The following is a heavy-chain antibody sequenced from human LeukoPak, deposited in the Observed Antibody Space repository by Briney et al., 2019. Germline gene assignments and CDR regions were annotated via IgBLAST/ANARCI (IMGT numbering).Heavy chain of an antibody. J-gene: IGHJ4*02. Sequence: SLRLSCAASGFTFSSYAMHWVRQAPGKGLEWVSGTSWNSGSIGYADSVKGRFTISRDNAKNSLYLQMNSLRAEDTALYYCAKDYGYGGRRYYFDYWGQGTLVTVSS. D-gene: IGHD4-23*01. CDR1: GFTFSSYA. CDR3: AKDYGYGGRRYYFDY. CDR2: TSWNSGSI. V-gene: IGHV3-9*01.